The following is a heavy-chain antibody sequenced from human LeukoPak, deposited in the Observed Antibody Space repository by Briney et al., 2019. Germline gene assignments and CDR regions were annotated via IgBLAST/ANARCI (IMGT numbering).Heavy chain of an antibody. CDR2: ISSNGGST. V-gene: IGHV3-64*01. CDR1: GFTFSRYA. CDR3: ARATGGHYDY. D-gene: IGHD4-17*01. Sequence: GGSLRLSCAASGFTFSRYAMHWVRHAPGKGLEYVSAISSNGGSTYYANSVKGRFTISRDNYKNTLYLQMGSLRAEDMAVYYCARATGGHYDYWGQGTLVTVSS. J-gene: IGHJ4*02.